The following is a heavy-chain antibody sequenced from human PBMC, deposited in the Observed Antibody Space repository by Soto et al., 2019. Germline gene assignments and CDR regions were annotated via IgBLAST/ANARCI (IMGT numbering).Heavy chain of an antibody. Sequence: PSEILSLTCAVSGGSITGSDYSWGWIRQPPGKGLEWIGTFYYSGSTNYNPSLKSRVTISVDTSKNQFSLKLSSVTAADTAVYYCARGKLELRYWGQGTLVTVSS. D-gene: IGHD1-26*01. CDR3: ARGKLELRY. V-gene: IGHV4-39*07. CDR2: FYYSGST. CDR1: GGSITGSDYS. J-gene: IGHJ4*02.